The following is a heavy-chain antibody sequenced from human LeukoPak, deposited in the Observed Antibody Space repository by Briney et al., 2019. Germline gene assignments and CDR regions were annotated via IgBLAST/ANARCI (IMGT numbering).Heavy chain of an antibody. CDR1: GFTFSSYA. CDR2: ISGSGGST. D-gene: IGHD3-22*01. Sequence: PGGSLRLSCAASGFTFSSYAMSWVRQAPGKGLEWVSAISGSGGSTYYADSVKGRFTISRDNSKNTLYLQMNSLRAEDTAVYYCAKIRLVVVITTGFDYWGREPWSPSPQ. CDR3: AKIRLVVVITTGFDY. J-gene: IGHJ4*02. V-gene: IGHV3-23*01.